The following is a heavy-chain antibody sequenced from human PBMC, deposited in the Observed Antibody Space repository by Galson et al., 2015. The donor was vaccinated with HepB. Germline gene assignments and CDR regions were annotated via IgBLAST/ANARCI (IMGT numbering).Heavy chain of an antibody. CDR3: AQLGTGY. CDR1: GFSVYSNY. D-gene: IGHD7-27*01. CDR2: IYSSSSST. Sequence: PLRLSCAASGFSVYSNYMNWVRQAPGKGLEWVSLIYSSSSSTNYADFVRGRFTISRDTSKNTVYLQMSRLRADDTAMYYCAQLGTGYWGRGTLVTVSS. J-gene: IGHJ4*02. V-gene: IGHV3-53*01.